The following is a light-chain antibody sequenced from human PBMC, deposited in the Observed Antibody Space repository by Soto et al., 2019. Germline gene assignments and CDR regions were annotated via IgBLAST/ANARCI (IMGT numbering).Light chain of an antibody. J-gene: IGKJ5*01. CDR1: QGISSF. CDR2: AAS. Sequence: DILLTQCQSFLSASARERPTITCWASQGISSFLAWYQQKPGKAPNLLMYAASTLQSGVPSRFSGGESGTEYTLTISSLQPEDSATYYCQQLYILPLTFGQGTRLEIK. V-gene: IGKV1-9*01. CDR3: QQLYILPLT.